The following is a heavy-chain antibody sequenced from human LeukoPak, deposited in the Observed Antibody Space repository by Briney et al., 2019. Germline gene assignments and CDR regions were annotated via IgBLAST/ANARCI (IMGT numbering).Heavy chain of an antibody. CDR3: ATLLGSTSC. CDR2: ISYDGSNK. V-gene: IGHV3-30-3*01. CDR1: GFTFSSYA. J-gene: IGHJ4*02. Sequence: GGSLRLSCAASGFTFSSYAMHWVRQAPGKGLEWVAVISYDGSNKYYADSVKGRFTISRDNSKNTVNLQMNSLRPEDTAVYYCATLLGSTSCWGQGTLVTVSS. D-gene: IGHD2-2*01.